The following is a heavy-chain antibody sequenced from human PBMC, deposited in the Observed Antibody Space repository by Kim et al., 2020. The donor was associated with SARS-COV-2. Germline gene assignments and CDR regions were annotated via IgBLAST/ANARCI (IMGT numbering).Heavy chain of an antibody. V-gene: IGHV4-4*02. Sequence: SETLSLTCAVSGGSISSSNWWSWVRQPPGKGLEWIGEIYHSGSTNYNPSLKSRVTISVDKSKNQFSLKLSSVTAADTAVYYCARTLGYCSGGSCYSDLPSQAFGIWGQGTMGPVSS. CDR2: IYHSGST. D-gene: IGHD2-15*01. CDR3: ARTLGYCSGGSCYSDLPSQAFGI. J-gene: IGHJ3*02. CDR1: GGSISSSNW.